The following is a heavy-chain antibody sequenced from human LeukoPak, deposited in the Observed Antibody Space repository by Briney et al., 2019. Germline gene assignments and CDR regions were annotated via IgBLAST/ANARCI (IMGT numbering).Heavy chain of an antibody. D-gene: IGHD6-19*01. CDR1: GFTFSNAW. V-gene: IGHV3-15*01. J-gene: IGHJ4*02. Sequence: GGSLRLSCAASGFTFSNAWMAWVRQAPGKGLEWVGRIKSKTDGGTTDYAAPVKGRFTISRDDSKNTLYLQMNSLKTEDTAVYYCTTETYSSGWSLFDYWGQGTLVTVSS. CDR3: TTETYSSGWSLFDY. CDR2: IKSKTDGGTT.